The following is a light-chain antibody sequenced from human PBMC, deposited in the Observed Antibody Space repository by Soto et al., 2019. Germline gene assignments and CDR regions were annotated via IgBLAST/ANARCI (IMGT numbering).Light chain of an antibody. CDR1: QSIRSW. J-gene: IGKJ1*01. V-gene: IGKV1-5*03. CDR2: KAS. CDR3: QQYNNYWT. Sequence: DIQMTQSPSTLSASVGDRVTITCRASQSIRSWLAWYQQKPGKAPKLLIYKASSLESGVPSRFSGSGSGTELTLTISSLQPDDFATYYCQQYNNYWTFGQGTKVEIK.